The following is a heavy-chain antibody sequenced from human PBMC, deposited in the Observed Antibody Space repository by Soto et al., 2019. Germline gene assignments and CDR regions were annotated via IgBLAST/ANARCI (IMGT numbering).Heavy chain of an antibody. CDR1: GYTFTSYA. J-gene: IGHJ6*02. Sequence: QVQLVQSGAEEKKPGASVKVSCKASGYTFTSYAMHWVRQAPGQRLEWMGWINAGNGNTKYSQKFQGRVTITRDTPASTAYMEVSSLRSEDTAVYYCARDPSYYGMDVWGQGTTVTVPS. V-gene: IGHV1-3*05. CDR2: INAGNGNT. CDR3: ARDPSYYGMDV.